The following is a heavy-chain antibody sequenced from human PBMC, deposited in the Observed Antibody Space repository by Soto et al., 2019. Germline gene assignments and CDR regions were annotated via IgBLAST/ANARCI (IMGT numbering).Heavy chain of an antibody. D-gene: IGHD4-17*01. J-gene: IGHJ2*01. V-gene: IGHV4-30-4*01. CDR3: ARAKRFVTTGYWYFDL. CDR2: IYYSGST. Sequence: ASETLSLTCTVSGGSISSGDYYWSWIRQPPGKGLEWIGYIYYSGSTYYNPSLKSRVTISVDTSKNQFSLKLSSVTAADTAVYYCARAKRFVTTGYWYFDLWGRGTLVT. CDR1: GGSISSGDYY.